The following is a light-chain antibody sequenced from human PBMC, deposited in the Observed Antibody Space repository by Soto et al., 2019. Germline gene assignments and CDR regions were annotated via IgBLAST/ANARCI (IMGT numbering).Light chain of an antibody. Sequence: QSALTQPASVSGSPGQSITISCSGTSSNIGGYNVVSWYQQHPGKAPKVIVYEGIKRPSGVSDRFSGSTSGSTASLTISGLQAEDEADYYCFSYTSSTAYVFGTGTKVTVL. CDR3: FSYTSSTAYV. CDR1: SSNIGGYNV. V-gene: IGLV2-14*02. CDR2: EGI. J-gene: IGLJ1*01.